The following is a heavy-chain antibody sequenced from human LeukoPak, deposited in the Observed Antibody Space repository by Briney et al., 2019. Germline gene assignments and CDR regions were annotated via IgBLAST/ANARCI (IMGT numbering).Heavy chain of an antibody. J-gene: IGHJ4*02. V-gene: IGHV3-30*18. D-gene: IGHD3-10*01. CDR2: ISYDGSDK. CDR3: AKARLWFGELPPFDY. Sequence: GGSLRLSCAASGFTFSSYGMHWVRQAPGKGLEWVAVISYDGSDKYYADSVKGRFTISRDNSKNTLYLQMNSLRAEDTAVYYCAKARLWFGELPPFDYWGQGTLVTVSS. CDR1: GFTFSSYG.